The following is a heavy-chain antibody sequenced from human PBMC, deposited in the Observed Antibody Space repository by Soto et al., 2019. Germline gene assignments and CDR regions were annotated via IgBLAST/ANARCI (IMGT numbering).Heavy chain of an antibody. J-gene: IGHJ3*02. Sequence: ASVKVSCKVSGYTLTELSMHWVRQAPGKGLEWMGGFDPEDGETIYAQKFQGRVTMTEDTSTDTAYMELSSLRSEDTAVYYCATDLYPSGYDAFDIWGQGTMVTVSS. CDR1: GYTLTELS. CDR3: ATDLYPSGYDAFDI. D-gene: IGHD5-12*01. V-gene: IGHV1-24*01. CDR2: FDPEDGET.